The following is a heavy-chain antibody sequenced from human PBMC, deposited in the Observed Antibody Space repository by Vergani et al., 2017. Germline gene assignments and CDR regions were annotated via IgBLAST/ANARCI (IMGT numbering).Heavy chain of an antibody. J-gene: IGHJ4*02. V-gene: IGHV4-59*01. CDR3: ARSPTVTSPLGFDY. Sequence: QVQLQESGPGLVKPSETLSLTCTVSGGSISSYYWSWIRQPPGKGLEWIGYIYYSGSTNYNPSLKSRVTISVDTSKNQFSLKLSSVTAADTAVYYCARSPTVTSPLGFDYWGQGTLVTVSS. CDR2: IYYSGST. CDR1: GGSISSYY. D-gene: IGHD4-17*01.